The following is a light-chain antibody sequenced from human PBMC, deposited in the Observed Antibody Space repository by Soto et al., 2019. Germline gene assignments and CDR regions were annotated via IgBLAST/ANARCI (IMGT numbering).Light chain of an antibody. CDR2: EVS. CDR3: CSYAGRRRV. CDR1: SSEVGSYNL. V-gene: IGLV2-23*02. Sequence: QSALTQPASVSGSPGQSITISCTGTSSEVGSYNLVSWYQQHPGKAPKLMIYEVSKRPSGVSNRFSGSKSGNTASLTISGLQAEDEAEYYCCSYAGRRRVFGTGTKVTVL. J-gene: IGLJ1*01.